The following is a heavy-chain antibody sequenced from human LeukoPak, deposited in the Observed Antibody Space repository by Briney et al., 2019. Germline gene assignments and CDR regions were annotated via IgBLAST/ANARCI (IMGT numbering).Heavy chain of an antibody. CDR3: ARDRFGFGVLLFYYFDY. J-gene: IGHJ4*02. D-gene: IGHD3-10*01. CDR1: GGTFSSYA. CDR2: IIPIFGTA. Sequence: ASVKVSCKASGGTFSSYAISWVRQAPGQGLEWMGGIIPIFGTANYAQKFQGRVTITADESTSTAYMELSSLRSEDTAVYYCARDRFGFGVLLFYYFDYWGQGTLVTVSS. V-gene: IGHV1-69*13.